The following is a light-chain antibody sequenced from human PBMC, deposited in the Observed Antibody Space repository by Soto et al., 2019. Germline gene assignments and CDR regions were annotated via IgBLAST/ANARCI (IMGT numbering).Light chain of an antibody. CDR2: DAS. Sequence: DIQMTQSPSTLSASVEDRVTITCRASQSINNWLAWYQQKPGNAPKLLIYDASSLESGVPSRFSGSGSETYFSLYIRSLQPDDFLTYDCHHLTLGQVTKVEVK. V-gene: IGKV1-5*01. CDR3: HHLT. J-gene: IGKJ1*01. CDR1: QSINNW.